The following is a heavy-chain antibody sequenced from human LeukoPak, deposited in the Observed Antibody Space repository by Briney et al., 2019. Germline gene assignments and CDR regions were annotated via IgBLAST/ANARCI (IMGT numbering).Heavy chain of an antibody. J-gene: IGHJ6*03. CDR1: GFTFSNYA. V-gene: IGHV3-23*01. D-gene: IGHD3-9*01. CDR3: XXXMGRQGDWLLPYYYYYYMDV. Sequence: GGSLRLSCASSGFTFSNYAMRWVRQAPGKGLEWVSAISGSGGSTYYADSVKGRFTISRDNSKNTLYLQMNSLRAEDTAVYYXXXXMGRQGDWLLPYYYYYYMDVWGKGTTVTISS. CDR2: ISGSGGST.